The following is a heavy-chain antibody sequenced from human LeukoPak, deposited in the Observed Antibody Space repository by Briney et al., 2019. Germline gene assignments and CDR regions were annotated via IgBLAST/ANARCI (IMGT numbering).Heavy chain of an antibody. J-gene: IGHJ6*03. V-gene: IGHV4-39*01. CDR1: GGSISSSSYY. CDR3: ARHIGYCSSTSCPYYYYYYMDV. D-gene: IGHD2-2*01. Sequence: SETLSLTCTVSGGSISSSSYYWGWIRQPPGKGLEWIGSIYYSGSTYYNPSLKSRVTISVDTSKNQFSLKLSPVTAADTAVYYCARHIGYCSSTSCPYYYYYYMDVWGKGTTVTVSS. CDR2: IYYSGST.